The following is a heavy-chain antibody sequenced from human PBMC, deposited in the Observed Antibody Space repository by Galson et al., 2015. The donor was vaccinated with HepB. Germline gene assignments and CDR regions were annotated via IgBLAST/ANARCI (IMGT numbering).Heavy chain of an antibody. CDR3: ARGPMKRYSSGFNWFDP. V-gene: IGHV3-48*01. CDR2: ISSSSSTI. CDR1: GFTFSSYS. Sequence: SLRLSCAASGFTFSSYSMNWVRQAPGKGLEWVSYISSSSSTIYYADSVKGRFTISRDNAKNSLYLQMNSLRAEDTAVYYCARGPMKRYSSGFNWFDPWGQGTLVTVSS. D-gene: IGHD6-19*01. J-gene: IGHJ5*02.